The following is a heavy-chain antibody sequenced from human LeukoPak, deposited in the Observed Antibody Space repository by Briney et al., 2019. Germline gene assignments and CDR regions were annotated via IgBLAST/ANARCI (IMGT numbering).Heavy chain of an antibody. D-gene: IGHD6-19*01. V-gene: IGHV4-59*05. J-gene: IGHJ4*02. CDR3: ASLAVAGLSEGY. Sequence: SETLSLTCTVSGGSISSYYWSWIRQPPGKGLEWIASIYYSGSTYYNPSLKSRVTISVDTSRNQFSLKLSSVTAADTAVYYCASLAVAGLSEGYWGQGTLVIVSS. CDR2: IYYSGST. CDR1: GGSISSYY.